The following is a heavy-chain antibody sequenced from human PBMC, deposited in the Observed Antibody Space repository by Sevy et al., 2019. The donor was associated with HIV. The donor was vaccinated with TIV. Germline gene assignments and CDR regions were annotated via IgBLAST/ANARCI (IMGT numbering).Heavy chain of an antibody. D-gene: IGHD5-18*01. CDR3: ERGRRTGYRDGFDY. V-gene: IGHV3-66*01. CDR2: IYSGGST. J-gene: IGHJ4*02. CDR1: GFTVSSNY. Sequence: GGSLRLSCAASGFTVSSNYMSWVRQAPGKGLEWVSVIYSGGSTYYADSVKGRFTISRDNSKNTQYLQMNSLRAEDTAEYYWERGRRTGYRDGFDYWSQGPLVTVSS.